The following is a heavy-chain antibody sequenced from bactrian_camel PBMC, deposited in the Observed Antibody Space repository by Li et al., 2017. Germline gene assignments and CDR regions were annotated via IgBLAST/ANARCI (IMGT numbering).Heavy chain of an antibody. D-gene: IGHD1*01. CDR2: IDDDGST. CDR3: ALDPAWDGRRIVLHGTFAAWECPREERQAFGV. V-gene: IGHV3S55*01. CDR1: GYTSGSYC. J-gene: IGHJ6*01. Sequence: QVQLVESGGGSVQAGGSLRPSCVVSGYTSGSYCMGWFRQALGKEREGIAAIDDDGSTSYKDSLRLRFTISQDRAKNTLYLHMNGLKPEDSAMYFCALDPAWDGRRIVLHGTFAAWECPREERQAFGVWGLGTQVTVS.